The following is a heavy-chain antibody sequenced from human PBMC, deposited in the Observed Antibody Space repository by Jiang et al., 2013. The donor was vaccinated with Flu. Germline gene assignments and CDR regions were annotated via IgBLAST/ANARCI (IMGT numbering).Heavy chain of an antibody. Sequence: GLVKPSETLSLTCTVSGGSISSYYWSWIRQPPGKGLERIGYIYYSGSTNYNPSLKSRVTISVDTSKNQFSLKLSSVTAADTAVYYCARQKEVTPSYYYYGMDVWGQGTTVTVSS. CDR1: GGSISSYY. CDR2: IYYSGST. J-gene: IGHJ6*02. CDR3: ARQKEVTPSYYYYGMDV. V-gene: IGHV4-59*08. D-gene: IGHD4-23*01.